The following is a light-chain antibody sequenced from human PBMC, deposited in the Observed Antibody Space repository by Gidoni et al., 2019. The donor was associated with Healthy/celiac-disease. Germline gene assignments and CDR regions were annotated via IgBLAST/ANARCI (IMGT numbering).Light chain of an antibody. V-gene: IGKV3-11*01. CDR3: QQRSNWPRGT. CDR1: QSVSSY. J-gene: IGKJ1*01. Sequence: EIVLTQSPATLSLSPGERATLSCRASQSVSSYLAWYQQKPGQAPRLLIYDASNRATGIPARFSGSGSGTDFTLTISSLEPEDFAVYYCQQRSNWPRGTFXXXTKVEIK. CDR2: DAS.